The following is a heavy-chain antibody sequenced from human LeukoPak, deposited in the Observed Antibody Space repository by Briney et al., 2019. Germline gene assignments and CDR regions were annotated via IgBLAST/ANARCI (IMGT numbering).Heavy chain of an antibody. J-gene: IGHJ4*02. CDR3: ARIFCSDGNCYHFDY. D-gene: IGHD2-15*01. CDR2: IYSSGTT. CDR1: GGSMSSSSYY. V-gene: IGHV4-61*02. Sequence: SETLSLTCTVSGGSMSSSSYYWNWIRQPAGKGLEWIGRIYSSGTTTYNPSLKGRVTISLDTSKNQFSLKLTCVTAADTAVYYCARIFCSDGNCYHFDYWGQGTLVTVSS.